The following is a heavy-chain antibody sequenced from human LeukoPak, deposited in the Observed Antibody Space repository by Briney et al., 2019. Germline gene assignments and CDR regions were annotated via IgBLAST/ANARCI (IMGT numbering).Heavy chain of an antibody. Sequence: SETLSLTCTVSGGSISSSSYYWGWIRQPPGKGLEWIGSIYYSGSTYYNPSLKSRVTISVDTSKNQFSLKLNSVTAADTAVYYCARTTMVRGVDYWGQGTLVTVSS. CDR3: ARTTMVRGVDY. V-gene: IGHV4-39*01. J-gene: IGHJ4*02. CDR1: GGSISSSSYY. D-gene: IGHD3-10*01. CDR2: IYYSGST.